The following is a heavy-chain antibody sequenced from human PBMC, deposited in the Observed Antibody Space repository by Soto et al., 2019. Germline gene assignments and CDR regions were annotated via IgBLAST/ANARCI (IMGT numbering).Heavy chain of an antibody. V-gene: IGHV3-30*18. CDR1: GFTFSSYG. D-gene: IGHD3-3*01. CDR3: AKGRSYYDFWTSLDP. Sequence: PGWSLRLSCAPSGFTFSSYGMHWVRQAPGKGLEWVAVISYDGSNKYYADSVKGRFTISRDNSKNTLYLQMNSLRAEDTAVYYCAKGRSYYDFWTSLDPWGQGTLVTVSS. J-gene: IGHJ5*02. CDR2: ISYDGSNK.